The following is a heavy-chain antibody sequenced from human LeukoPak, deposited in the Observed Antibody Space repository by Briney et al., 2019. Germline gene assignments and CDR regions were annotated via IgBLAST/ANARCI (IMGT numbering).Heavy chain of an antibody. J-gene: IGHJ6*02. Sequence: GGSLRLSCAASGFTFSNYAMHWVRQAPGKGLEWVAVISYDGSNKYYADSVKGRFTISRDNSKNTLYLQMNSLRAEDTAVYYCAKESMKYDFWSGYYTRNYYYYGMDVWGQGTTVTVSS. CDR1: GFTFSNYA. CDR3: AKESMKYDFWSGYYTRNYYYYGMDV. CDR2: ISYDGSNK. D-gene: IGHD3-3*01. V-gene: IGHV3-30*04.